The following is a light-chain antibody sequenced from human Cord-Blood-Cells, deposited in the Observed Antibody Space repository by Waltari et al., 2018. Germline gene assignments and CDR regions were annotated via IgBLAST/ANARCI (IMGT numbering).Light chain of an antibody. J-gene: IGLJ1*01. Sequence: QSALTQPPSASGSPGQSVTISCTGYNYVSWYQQHPGKAPKLMIYEVSKRPSGVPDRFSASKSGNTASLTVSGLQAEDEADYYCSSYAGSNNYVFGTGTKVTVL. CDR3: SSYAGSNNYV. CDR1: YNY. CDR2: EVS. V-gene: IGLV2-8*01.